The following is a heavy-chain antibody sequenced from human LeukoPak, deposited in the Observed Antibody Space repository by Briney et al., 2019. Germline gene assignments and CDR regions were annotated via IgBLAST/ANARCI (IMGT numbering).Heavy chain of an antibody. Sequence: ASVKVSCKASGYTFSSYYMHWVRQAPGQGLEWMGIINPSGGSTSYAQKFQGRVTMTRDMSTSTVYMELSSLRSEDTAVYYCARLVMGASSGLTSYYNWFDPWGQGTLVTVSS. CDR2: INPSGGST. CDR3: ARLVMGASSGLTSYYNWFDP. V-gene: IGHV1-46*01. D-gene: IGHD3-22*01. J-gene: IGHJ5*02. CDR1: GYTFSSYY.